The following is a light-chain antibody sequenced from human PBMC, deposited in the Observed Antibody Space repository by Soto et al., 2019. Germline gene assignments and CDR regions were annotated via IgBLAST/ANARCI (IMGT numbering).Light chain of an antibody. CDR1: QSVSSY. CDR2: DAS. V-gene: IGKV3-11*01. Sequence: EIVLTQSPATLSLSPGERATLSCRASQSVSSYLAWYQQKPGQAPRLLIYDASNRADGIPHRFSGSGFGTDFTLTISKVEPEDFAVYYCQQYGTPRSVTFGQGTRLEI. CDR3: QQYGTPRSVT. J-gene: IGKJ5*01.